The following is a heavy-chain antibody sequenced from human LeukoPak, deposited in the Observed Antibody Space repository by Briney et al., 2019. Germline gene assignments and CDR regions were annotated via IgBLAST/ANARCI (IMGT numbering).Heavy chain of an antibody. V-gene: IGHV3-11*04. CDR2: ISSSRSAI. CDR1: GFTFSDYY. CDR3: AREENGDYDVWFDP. Sequence: GGSLRLSCAASGFTFSDYYMSWIRQAPGKGLEWVSYISSSRSAIYYADSVKGRFTISRDNAKNSLYLQMNSLRAEDTAVYYCAREENGDYDVWFDPWGQGTLVTVSS. D-gene: IGHD4-17*01. J-gene: IGHJ5*02.